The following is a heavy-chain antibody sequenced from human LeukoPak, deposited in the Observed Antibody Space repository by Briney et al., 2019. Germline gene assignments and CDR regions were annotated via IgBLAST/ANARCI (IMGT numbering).Heavy chain of an antibody. Sequence: GASVKVSCKASGYTFTSYDINWVRQATGQGLEWMGWMNPNSGNTGYAQKFQGRVTMTRNTSISTAYMELSSLRSEDTAAYYCAREGGLANYFDYWGQGTLVTVSS. CDR2: MNPNSGNT. V-gene: IGHV1-8*01. D-gene: IGHD3-16*01. J-gene: IGHJ4*02. CDR1: GYTFTSYD. CDR3: AREGGLANYFDY.